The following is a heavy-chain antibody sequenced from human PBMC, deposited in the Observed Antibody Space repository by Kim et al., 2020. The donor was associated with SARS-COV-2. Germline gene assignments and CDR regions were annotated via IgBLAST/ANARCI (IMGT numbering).Heavy chain of an antibody. CDR2: ISGSGGST. D-gene: IGHD3-22*01. J-gene: IGHJ3*02. CDR1: GFTFSSYA. CDR3: AKGSARITMIVVVVAFDI. Sequence: GGSLRLSCAASGFTFSSYAMSWVRQAPGKGLEWVSAISGSGGSTYYADSVKGRFTISRDNSKKTLYLQMNSLRAEDTAVYYCAKGSARITMIVVVVAFDIWGQGTMVTVSS. V-gene: IGHV3-23*01.